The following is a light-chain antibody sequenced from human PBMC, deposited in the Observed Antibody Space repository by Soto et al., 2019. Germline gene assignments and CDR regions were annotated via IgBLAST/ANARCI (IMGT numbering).Light chain of an antibody. J-gene: IGKJ5*01. V-gene: IGKV3-11*01. CDR3: QQRSNWPIT. CDR1: QTVTRSY. CDR2: DAS. Sequence: IGLTQSPGTVSLSPGERATLSCRASQTVTRSYLAWYQQKPGQAPRLLIYDASNRATGIPARFSGSGSGTDFTLTISTLEPEDFAVYYCQQRSNWPITFGQGTRLEIK.